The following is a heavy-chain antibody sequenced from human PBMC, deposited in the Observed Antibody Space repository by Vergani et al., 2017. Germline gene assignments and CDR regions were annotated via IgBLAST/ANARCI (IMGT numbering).Heavy chain of an antibody. CDR2: ISASGNA. CDR1: GGSISAGYYF. CDR3: ARPGGGYYSGGKVHPLRTAFDV. D-gene: IGHD3-10*01. V-gene: IGHV4-61*02. J-gene: IGHJ3*01. Sequence: QVQLQASGPGRVKPSQTLSLTCTMSGGSISAGYYFWSWIRQPAGKGLEWLGHISASGNASHSPSLKTRVSMSVDTSKNQFSLTVTSVTAADTAIYFCARPGGGYYSGGKVHPLRTAFDVWGHGKVVTVSS.